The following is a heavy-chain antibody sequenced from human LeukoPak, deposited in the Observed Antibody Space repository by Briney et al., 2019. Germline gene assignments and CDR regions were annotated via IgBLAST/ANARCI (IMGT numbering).Heavy chain of an antibody. D-gene: IGHD3-3*01. Sequence: ASVKVSCKASGYTFTSYDINWVRQATGQGLEWMGWMNPNSGNTGYAQKFQGRVTMTRSTSISTAYMELSSLRSEDTAVYYCARGRTRITIFGVVIMPLDYWGQGTLVTVSS. J-gene: IGHJ4*02. CDR3: ARGRTRITIFGVVIMPLDY. CDR1: GYTFTSYD. CDR2: MNPNSGNT. V-gene: IGHV1-8*01.